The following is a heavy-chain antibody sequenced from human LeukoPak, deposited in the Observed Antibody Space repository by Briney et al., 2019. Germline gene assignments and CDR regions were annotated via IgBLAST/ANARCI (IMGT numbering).Heavy chain of an antibody. V-gene: IGHV4-39*07. CDR3: AREGTYYYDSSGDSRGY. CDR1: GGSISSSSYY. CDR2: IYYSGST. J-gene: IGHJ4*02. D-gene: IGHD3-22*01. Sequence: SETLSLTCTVSGGSISSSSYYWGWIRQPPGKGLEWIGSIYYSGSTYYNPSLKSRVTISVDRSKNQFSLKLSSVTAADTAVYYCAREGTYYYDSSGDSRGYWGQGTLVTVSS.